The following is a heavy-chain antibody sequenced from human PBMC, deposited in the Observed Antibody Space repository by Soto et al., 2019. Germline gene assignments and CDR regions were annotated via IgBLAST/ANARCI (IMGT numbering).Heavy chain of an antibody. CDR1: GYTFTSYY. CDR3: ASVLVYCRGGSCYRSEGDAFDI. Sequence: ASVKVSCKASGYTFTSYYMHWVRQAPGQGLEWMGIINPSGGSTSYAQKFQGRVTMTRDTSTSTVYMELSSLRSEDTAVYYCASVLVYCRGGSCYRSEGDAFDIWGQGTMVTVSS. V-gene: IGHV1-46*01. J-gene: IGHJ3*02. D-gene: IGHD2-15*01. CDR2: INPSGGST.